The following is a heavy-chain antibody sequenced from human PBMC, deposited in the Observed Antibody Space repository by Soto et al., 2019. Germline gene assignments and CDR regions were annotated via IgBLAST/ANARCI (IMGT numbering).Heavy chain of an antibody. CDR1: GGSISSGDYY. J-gene: IGHJ6*02. CDR2: IYYSGST. Sequence: QVQLQESGPGLVKPSQTLSLTCTVSGGSISSGDYYWSWIRQTPGKGLEWIGYIYYSGSTYYNPSLKSRVTISVDTSKNQFSLKLSSVTAADTAVYYCAVGVDTYDSSGYPYYGMDVWGQGTTVTVSS. V-gene: IGHV4-30-4*01. CDR3: AVGVDTYDSSGYPYYGMDV. D-gene: IGHD3-22*01.